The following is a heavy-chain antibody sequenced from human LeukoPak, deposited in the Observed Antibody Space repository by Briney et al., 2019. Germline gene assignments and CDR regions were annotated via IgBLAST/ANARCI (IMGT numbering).Heavy chain of an antibody. J-gene: IGHJ1*01. D-gene: IGHD3-22*01. Sequence: GASVKVSCMASGGTFSSYAISWVRQAPGQGLEWMGGIIPIFGTANYAQKFQGRVTITADESTSTAYMELSSLRSEDTAVYYCARNYYDSSGYYPIEYFQHWGQGTLVTVSS. CDR2: IIPIFGTA. CDR3: ARNYYDSSGYYPIEYFQH. CDR1: GGTFSSYA. V-gene: IGHV1-69*13.